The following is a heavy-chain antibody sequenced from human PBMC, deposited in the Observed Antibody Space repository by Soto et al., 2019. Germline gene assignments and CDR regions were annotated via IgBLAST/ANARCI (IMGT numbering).Heavy chain of an antibody. J-gene: IGHJ3*02. V-gene: IGHV1-69*04. Sequence: GASVKVSCKASGGTFSSYTISWVRQAPGQGLEWMGRIIPILGIANYAQKFQGRVTITADKSTSTAYMELSSLRSEDTAVYYCARESGHCSGGSCYSSAFDIWGQGTMVTVSS. CDR1: GGTFSSYT. D-gene: IGHD2-15*01. CDR2: IIPILGIA. CDR3: ARESGHCSGGSCYSSAFDI.